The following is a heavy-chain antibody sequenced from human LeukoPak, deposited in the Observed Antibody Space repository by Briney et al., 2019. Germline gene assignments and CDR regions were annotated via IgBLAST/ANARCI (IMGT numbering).Heavy chain of an antibody. Sequence: GGSLRLSCAASGFTFSNYWMHWVRHAPGKGLVWVSLINSDGSSTIYADSVKGRFTISRDNAKNTLYLQMNSLRAEDTAVYYCARLGYCDGDCASTDYWYFDLWGRGTLVAVSS. CDR1: GFTFSNYW. D-gene: IGHD2-21*02. V-gene: IGHV3-74*01. CDR2: INSDGSST. J-gene: IGHJ2*01. CDR3: ARLGYCDGDCASTDYWYFDL.